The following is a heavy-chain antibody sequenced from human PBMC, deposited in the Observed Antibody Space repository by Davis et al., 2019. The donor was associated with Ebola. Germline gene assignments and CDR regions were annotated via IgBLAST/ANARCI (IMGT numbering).Heavy chain of an antibody. CDR2: IYHSGST. J-gene: IGHJ6*04. V-gene: IGHV4-30-2*01. Sequence: MPSETLSLTCAVSGGSISSGGYSWSWIRQPPGKGLEWIGYIYHSGSTYYNPSLKSRVTISVDTSKNQFSLKLSSVTAADTAVYYCARVENIVVVPAAPFNPHPPYYYYGMDVWGKGTTVTVSS. CDR3: ARVENIVVVPAAPFNPHPPYYYYGMDV. D-gene: IGHD2-2*01. CDR1: GGSISSGGYS.